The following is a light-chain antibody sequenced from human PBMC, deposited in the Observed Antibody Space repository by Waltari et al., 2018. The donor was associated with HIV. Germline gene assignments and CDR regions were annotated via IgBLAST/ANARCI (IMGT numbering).Light chain of an antibody. CDR2: EVS. CDR1: SSDIGGYKY. J-gene: IGLJ3*02. V-gene: IGLV2-14*01. Sequence: QSALTQPASVSGSPGQSITISCTGTSSDIGGYKYVPWYQQQPGKAPKLMISEVSNRPSGVSNRFSGSKSGNTASLTVSGLQAEDEADYYCSSCAGSNNGVFGGGTKLTVL. CDR3: SSCAGSNNGV.